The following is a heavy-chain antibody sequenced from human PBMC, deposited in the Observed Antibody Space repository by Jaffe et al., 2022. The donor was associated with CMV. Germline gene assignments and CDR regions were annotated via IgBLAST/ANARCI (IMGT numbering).Heavy chain of an antibody. CDR2: INPNSGGT. J-gene: IGHJ3*02. CDR3: ARDIDDSSGYYHHDAFDI. V-gene: IGHV1-2*02. CDR1: GYTFTGYY. D-gene: IGHD3-22*01. Sequence: QVQLVQSGAEVKKPGASVKVSCKASGYTFTGYYMHWVRQAPGQGLEWMGWINPNSGGTNYAQKFQGRVTMTRDTSISTAYMELSRLRSDDTAVYYCARDIDDSSGYYHHDAFDIWGQGTMVTVSS.